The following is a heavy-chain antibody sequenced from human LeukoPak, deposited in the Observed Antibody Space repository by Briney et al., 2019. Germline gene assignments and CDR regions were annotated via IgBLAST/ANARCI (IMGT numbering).Heavy chain of an antibody. CDR2: ISGSGGST. CDR1: GFTFGDYA. CDR3: AKGWNYFDY. D-gene: IGHD5-24*01. V-gene: IGHV3-23*01. J-gene: IGHJ4*02. Sequence: PGGSLRLSCTASGFTFGDYAMSWVRQAPGKGLEWVSAISGSGGSTYYADSVKGRFTISRDNSKNTLYLQMNSLRAEDTAVYYCAKGWNYFDYWGQGTLVTVSS.